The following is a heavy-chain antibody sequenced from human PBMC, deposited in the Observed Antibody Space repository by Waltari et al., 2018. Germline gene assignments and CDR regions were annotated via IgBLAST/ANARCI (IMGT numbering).Heavy chain of an antibody. CDR3: TMTYYDYLWGTRTTVY. CDR2: ISGTGAST. V-gene: IGHV3-23*01. Sequence: QLLESGGGLVQPGGSLRLSCAASGFTFRSYAITWVRQAPGKGLEWVSAISGTGASTYYADSVKGRFTISRDNSKNSLYLQMNSLRVDDTAVYYCTMTYYDYLWGTRTTVYWGQGTLVTVSS. J-gene: IGHJ4*02. CDR1: GFTFRSYA. D-gene: IGHD3-16*01.